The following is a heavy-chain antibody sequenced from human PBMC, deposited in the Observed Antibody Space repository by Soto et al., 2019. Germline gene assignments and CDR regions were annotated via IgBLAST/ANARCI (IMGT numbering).Heavy chain of an antibody. V-gene: IGHV5-51*01. CDR3: ARCLMVRGAVNWFDP. CDR2: IYPGDSDT. CDR1: GYNFISYW. D-gene: IGHD3-10*01. Sequence: PVLPMKIPCRGSGYNFISYWIGWMSQMTGKGLEWMGIIYPGDSDTRYSSSFQGQVTISADKSISTAYLQWSSLKASDTAMYYCARCLMVRGAVNWFDPWGQGTLVTVSS. J-gene: IGHJ5*02.